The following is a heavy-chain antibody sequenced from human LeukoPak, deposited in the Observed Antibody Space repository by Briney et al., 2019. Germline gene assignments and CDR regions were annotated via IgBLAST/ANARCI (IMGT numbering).Heavy chain of an antibody. CDR3: ARDPLSEMVNDMDV. CDR1: GFTFSSYS. V-gene: IGHV3-21*01. Sequence: PGGSLRLSCAASGFTFSSYSMNWVRQAPGKGLEWVSSISSSSSYIYYADSVKGRFTISRDNAKNSLYLQMNSLRAEDTAVYYCARDPLSEMVNDMDVWGKGTTVTVSS. CDR2: ISSSSSYI. D-gene: IGHD2-8*01. J-gene: IGHJ6*03.